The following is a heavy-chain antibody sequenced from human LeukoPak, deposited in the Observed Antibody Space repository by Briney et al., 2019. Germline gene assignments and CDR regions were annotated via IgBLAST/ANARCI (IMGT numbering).Heavy chain of an antibody. CDR1: GYTFTSYD. J-gene: IGHJ4*02. V-gene: IGHV1-8*01. Sequence: ASVKVSCKASGYTFTSYDISWVRQATGQGLEWMGWMNPNSGNTGHTQKFQGRVTMTRDTSISTAYMEVSSLTSDDTAVYYCARAGSSSFDFWGQGTLVTVSS. CDR2: MNPNSGNT. CDR3: ARAGSSSFDF. D-gene: IGHD6-6*01.